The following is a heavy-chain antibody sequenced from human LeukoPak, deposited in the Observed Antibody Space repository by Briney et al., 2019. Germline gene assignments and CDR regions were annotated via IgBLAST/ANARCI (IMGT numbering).Heavy chain of an antibody. V-gene: IGHV3-23*01. CDR1: GFTFSSYG. Sequence: GGSLRLSCAASGFTFSSYGMSWVRQAPGKGLEWVSRIITSSDRTYYADSVKGRFTISRDNSKNTLYLQMNSLRAEDTAIYYWAKGQPYNWADDAFDMWGQGTMVIVSS. D-gene: IGHD1-20*01. J-gene: IGHJ3*02. CDR2: IITSSDRT. CDR3: AKGQPYNWADDAFDM.